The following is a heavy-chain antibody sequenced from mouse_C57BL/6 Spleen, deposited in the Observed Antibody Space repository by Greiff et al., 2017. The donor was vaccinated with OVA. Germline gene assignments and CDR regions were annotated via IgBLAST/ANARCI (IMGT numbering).Heavy chain of an antibody. V-gene: IGHV1-55*01. CDR1: GYTFTSYW. CDR3: ARGYSSGYWFAY. CDR2: IYPGSGST. J-gene: IGHJ3*01. D-gene: IGHD3-2*02. Sequence: QVQLKQPGAELVKPGASVKMSCKASGYTFTSYWITWVKQRPGQGLEWIGDIYPGSGSTNYNEKFKSKATLTVDTSSSTAYMQLSSLTSEDSAVYYCARGYSSGYWFAYWGQGTLVTVSA.